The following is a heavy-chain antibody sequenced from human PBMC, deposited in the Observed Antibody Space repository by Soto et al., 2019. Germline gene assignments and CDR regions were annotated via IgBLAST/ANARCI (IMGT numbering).Heavy chain of an antibody. CDR3: TRGGPDAFGGGGRCYFDY. D-gene: IGHD2-15*01. J-gene: IGHJ4*02. CDR2: ITWNSNVI. V-gene: IGHV3-9*01. Sequence: PGGSLRLSCAASGFTFDDFAMHWVRRVPGKGLEWVSSITWNSNVIGYADSVKGRFTISRDNAKNSLYLQMNSLRPEDTAFYYCTRGGPDAFGGGGRCYFDYWGQGTLVTVSS. CDR1: GFTFDDFA.